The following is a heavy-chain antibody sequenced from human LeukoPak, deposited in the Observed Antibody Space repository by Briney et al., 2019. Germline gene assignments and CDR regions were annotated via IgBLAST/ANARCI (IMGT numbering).Heavy chain of an antibody. V-gene: IGHV4-59*08. Sequence: TSSETLSLTCTVSGASISSYYWSWIRQPPGKGLEWIGYIYYSGSTNSNPSLKSRVTISVDTSKNQFSLKLSSVTAADTAVYYCARTSDSSGRGFDYWGQGTLVTVSS. D-gene: IGHD3-22*01. CDR1: GASISSYY. CDR3: ARTSDSSGRGFDY. CDR2: IYYSGST. J-gene: IGHJ4*02.